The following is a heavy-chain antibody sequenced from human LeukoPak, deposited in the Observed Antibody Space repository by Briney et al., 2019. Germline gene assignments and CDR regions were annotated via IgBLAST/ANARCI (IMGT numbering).Heavy chain of an antibody. J-gene: IGHJ4*02. CDR2: IYYNGST. CDR1: AGSISGFH. D-gene: IGHD6-19*01. V-gene: IGHV4-59*08. Sequence: PSETLSLTCTASAGSISGFHWSWIRQPPGKGLEWIGYIYYNGSTNYNPSLKSRVTISVDTSKNQFSLKLNSVTAADTAVYYYSGPAYSSGRYPDYWGQGTLVTVSS. CDR3: SGPAYSSGRYPDY.